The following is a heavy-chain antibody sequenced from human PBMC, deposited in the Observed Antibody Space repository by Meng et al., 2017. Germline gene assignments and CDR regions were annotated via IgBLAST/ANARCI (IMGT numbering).Heavy chain of an antibody. D-gene: IGHD7-27*01. Sequence: GQLQGVGPGRVKPSGTLSRPRAVSGGSISSSNWWSWVRQPPGKGLEWIGEIYHSGSTNYNPSLKSRVTISVDKSKNQFSLKLSSVTAADTAVYYCARIGDWGSTRYFDYWGQGTLVTVSS. CDR3: ARIGDWGSTRYFDY. V-gene: IGHV4-4*02. CDR1: GGSISSSNW. CDR2: IYHSGST. J-gene: IGHJ4*02.